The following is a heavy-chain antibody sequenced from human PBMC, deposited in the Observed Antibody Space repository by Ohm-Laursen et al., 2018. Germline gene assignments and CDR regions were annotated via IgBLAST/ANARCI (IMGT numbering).Heavy chain of an antibody. J-gene: IGHJ5*01. V-gene: IGHV3-30*18. Sequence: SLRLSCAASGFTFSSYGMHWVRQAPGKGVEWVAVISYDGSNKYYADSVKGRFTISRDNSKNTLYLQMNSLRAEDTAVFYCAKGTAYQLLSHNWVDSWGQGTLVTVSS. D-gene: IGHD2-2*01. CDR2: ISYDGSNK. CDR3: AKGTAYQLLSHNWVDS. CDR1: GFTFSSYG.